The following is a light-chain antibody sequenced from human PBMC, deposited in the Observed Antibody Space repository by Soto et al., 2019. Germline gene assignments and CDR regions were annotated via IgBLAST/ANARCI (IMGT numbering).Light chain of an antibody. V-gene: IGLV1-40*01. CDR2: GNN. J-gene: IGLJ3*02. CDR1: SSNIGAGYD. CDR3: QSYDRSLSGTV. Sequence: QSVLTQPPSVSGAPGQRVTISCTGSSSNIGAGYDVHWYKQLPGTAPKLLIFGNNNRPSGFPDRFSGSKFGPSASLAITGLQDDDEADYYCQSYDRSLSGTVLGGGTKVTVL.